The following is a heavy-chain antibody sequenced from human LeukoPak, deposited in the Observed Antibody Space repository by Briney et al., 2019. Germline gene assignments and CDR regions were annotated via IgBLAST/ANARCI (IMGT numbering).Heavy chain of an antibody. CDR3: ARARAVAGTLYYYYGMDV. Sequence: SETLSLTCAVYGGSFSGYYWSWIRQPPGKGLEWIGEINHSGSTNYNPSLKSRVTISVDTSKNQFSLKLSFVTAADTAVYYCARARAVAGTLYYYYGMDVWGQGTTVTVSS. CDR1: GGSFSGYY. D-gene: IGHD6-19*01. V-gene: IGHV4-34*01. CDR2: INHSGST. J-gene: IGHJ6*02.